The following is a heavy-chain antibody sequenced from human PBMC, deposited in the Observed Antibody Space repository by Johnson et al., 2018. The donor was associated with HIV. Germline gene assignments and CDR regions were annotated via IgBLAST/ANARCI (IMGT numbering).Heavy chain of an antibody. J-gene: IGHJ3*02. Sequence: VQLVESGGGLVQPGGSLRLSCAASGFTVSSNYMSWVRQAPGKGLEWVSVIYSGGSPYYADSVKGRFTISSENAKNSLYLQMNSLRAEDTALYYCAKDHYYYDSSGSAIDAFDIWGQGTMVTVSS. CDR1: GFTVSSNY. D-gene: IGHD3-22*01. CDR2: IYSGGSP. V-gene: IGHV3-66*01. CDR3: AKDHYYYDSSGSAIDAFDI.